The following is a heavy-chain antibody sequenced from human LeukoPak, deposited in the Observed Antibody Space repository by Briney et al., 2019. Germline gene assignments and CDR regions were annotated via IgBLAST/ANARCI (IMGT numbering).Heavy chain of an antibody. CDR2: ISSSSSTI. V-gene: IGHV3-48*01. CDR3: ARESAAAGRYYFDY. J-gene: IGHJ4*02. CDR1: GFTFSSYS. Sequence: GGSLRLSCAASGFTFSSYSMNWVREAPGKGLEWVSYISSSSSTIYYADSVKGRFTISRDNAKNSLYLQMNSLRAEDTAVYYCARESAAAGRYYFDYWGQGTLVTVSS. D-gene: IGHD6-13*01.